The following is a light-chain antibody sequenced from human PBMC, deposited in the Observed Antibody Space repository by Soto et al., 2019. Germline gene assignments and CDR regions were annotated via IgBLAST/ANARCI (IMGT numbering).Light chain of an antibody. CDR3: CSYAGRHVFV. CDR1: SSDVGGLHS. Sequence: QSVLTQPRSVSGSPGQSVTISCTGPSSDVGGLHSVSWYQQRPGTAPKLMIFDVTKRPSGVPDRFSGSKSDNTASLTISGLHPEDEAEYYCCSYAGRHVFVFGNGTKVT. V-gene: IGLV2-11*01. CDR2: DVT. J-gene: IGLJ1*01.